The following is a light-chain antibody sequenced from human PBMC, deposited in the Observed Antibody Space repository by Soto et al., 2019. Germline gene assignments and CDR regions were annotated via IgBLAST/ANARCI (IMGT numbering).Light chain of an antibody. Sequence: DLQMTQSPSSLSASVGDRVTITCRASQSISSYLNWYQQKPGKAPKLLIYAASSLQSGVPSRFSGSGSGTDFTLTISSLQPEDFATYYCQQSYSTPVFGQGTKLDIK. CDR1: QSISSY. CDR3: QQSYSTPV. V-gene: IGKV1-39*01. J-gene: IGKJ2*01. CDR2: AAS.